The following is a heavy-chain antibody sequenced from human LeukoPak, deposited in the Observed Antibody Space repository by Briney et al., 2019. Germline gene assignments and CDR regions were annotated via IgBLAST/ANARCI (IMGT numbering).Heavy chain of an antibody. D-gene: IGHD2/OR15-2a*01. Sequence: PGGSLRLSCAASGFTFSSYEMNWVHQAPGKGLEWVSYITSDSTIYYADSVKGRFTISRDNAKNSLYLQMNSLRAEDTALYYCAREGVLRHNAFDIWGQGTMVTVSS. CDR1: GFTFSSYE. V-gene: IGHV3-48*03. J-gene: IGHJ3*02. CDR2: ITSDSTI. CDR3: AREGVLRHNAFDI.